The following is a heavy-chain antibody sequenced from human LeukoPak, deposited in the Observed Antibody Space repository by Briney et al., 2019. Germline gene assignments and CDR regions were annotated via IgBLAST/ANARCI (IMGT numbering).Heavy chain of an antibody. J-gene: IGHJ4*02. CDR1: GFTLSNYA. CDR2: ISGGGSST. Sequence: GGSLRLSCAASGFTLSNYAMSWVRQAPGKGLEWVSAISGGGSSTYYADSVKGRFTISRDNSKNTLYLQMNSLRAEDTAVYYCAREEEAYSGSRIDYWGQGTLVTVSS. D-gene: IGHD1-26*01. CDR3: AREEEAYSGSRIDY. V-gene: IGHV3-23*01.